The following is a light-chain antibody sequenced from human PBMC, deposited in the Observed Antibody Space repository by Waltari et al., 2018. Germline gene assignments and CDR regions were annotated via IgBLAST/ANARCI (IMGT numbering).Light chain of an antibody. Sequence: DIGVTQSPLSLPVTPGEPASIPCRSSQSLLHSNGYNYLDWYLQKPGQSPQLLIYLGSNRASGVPDRFSGSGSGTDFTLKISRVEAEDVGVYYCMQSLRALWTFGQGTKVEIK. CDR2: LGS. V-gene: IGKV2-28*01. J-gene: IGKJ1*01. CDR3: MQSLRALWT. CDR1: QSLLHSNGYNY.